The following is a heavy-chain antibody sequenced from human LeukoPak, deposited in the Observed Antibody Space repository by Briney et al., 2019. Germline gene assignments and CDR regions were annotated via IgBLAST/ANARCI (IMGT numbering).Heavy chain of an antibody. J-gene: IGHJ4*02. CDR1: GFTFSSYA. D-gene: IGHD3-22*01. CDR2: ISGSGGST. V-gene: IGHV3-23*01. CDR3: AKAGHYYDSRNYFDY. Sequence: PGGSLRLSCAASGFTFSSYAMSWVRQAPGKGLEWVSAISGSGGSTYYADSVKGRFTISRDNSKNTLYLQMNSLRAEDTAVYYCAKAGHYYDSRNYFDYWDQGTLVTVSS.